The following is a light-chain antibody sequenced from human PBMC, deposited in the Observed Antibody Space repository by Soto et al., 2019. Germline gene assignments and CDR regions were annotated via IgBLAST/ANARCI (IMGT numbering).Light chain of an antibody. J-gene: IGLJ3*02. Sequence: QSVLTQPASVSGSPGQSITISCTGTSSDVGGYNYVSWYQQHPGKAPKLMIYEVSNRPSGVSNRFSGSKSGNTASLTISGLQAEYEADYYSSSYTSSSTRVFGGGTKVTVL. CDR2: EVS. CDR3: SSYTSSSTRV. V-gene: IGLV2-14*01. CDR1: SSDVGGYNY.